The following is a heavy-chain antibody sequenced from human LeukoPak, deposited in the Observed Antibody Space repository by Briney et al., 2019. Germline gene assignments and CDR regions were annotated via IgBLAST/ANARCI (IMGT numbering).Heavy chain of an antibody. CDR1: GGSISSTHW. D-gene: IGHD7-27*01. V-gene: IGHV4-4*02. CDR3: ARVRTWGSEWYFDL. Sequence: SETLSLTCAVSGGSISSTHWWSWVRQPPGKGLEWIGEIYHSGSTNYNPSLKSRVTISVDKSKNQFSLKLSSVTAADTAVYYCARVRTWGSEWYFDLWGRGTLVTVSS. J-gene: IGHJ2*01. CDR2: IYHSGST.